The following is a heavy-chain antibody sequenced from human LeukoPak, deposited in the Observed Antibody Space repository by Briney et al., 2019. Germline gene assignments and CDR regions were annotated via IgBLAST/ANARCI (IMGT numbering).Heavy chain of an antibody. Sequence: ASVKVSCKASGYTFTSYGISWVRQAPGQGLEWMGWISAYNGNTNYAQKLQGRVTMTTDTSTSTAYMELRSLRSDDTAVYYCARVWPHGGTPYYFDYWGQGTLVTVSS. CDR3: ARVWPHGGTPYYFDY. CDR2: ISAYNGNT. J-gene: IGHJ4*02. V-gene: IGHV1-18*01. D-gene: IGHD3-16*01. CDR1: GYTFTSYG.